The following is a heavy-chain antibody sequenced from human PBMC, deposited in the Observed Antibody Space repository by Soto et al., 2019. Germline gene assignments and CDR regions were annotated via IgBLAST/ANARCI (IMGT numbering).Heavy chain of an antibody. D-gene: IGHD3-10*01. CDR3: TTDRHHMVRGVMDV. CDR2: IKSKTDGGTT. V-gene: IGHV3-15*07. CDR1: GFTFSNAW. J-gene: IGHJ6*02. Sequence: GGSLRLSCAASGFTFSNAWMNWVRQAPGKGLEWVGRIKSKTDGGTTDYAAPVKGRFTISRDDSKNTLYLQMNSLKTEDTAVYYCTTDRHHMVRGVMDVWGQGTTVTVSS.